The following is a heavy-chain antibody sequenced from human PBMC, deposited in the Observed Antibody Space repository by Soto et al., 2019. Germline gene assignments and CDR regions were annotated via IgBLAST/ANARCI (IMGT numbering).Heavy chain of an antibody. CDR2: IYPSDSDI. D-gene: IGHD2-2*01. Sequence: GVCLKIACRAVEDSCTSRWIAWVRKMPGKGLEWMGIIYPSDSDIRYRPSFQGQVTISVDKSISTAYLQWSSLKASDTATYYCARQDYSNYRGGMDVWCQGTTVTVSS. CDR1: EDSCTSRW. J-gene: IGHJ6*02. CDR3: ARQDYSNYRGGMDV. V-gene: IGHV5-51*01.